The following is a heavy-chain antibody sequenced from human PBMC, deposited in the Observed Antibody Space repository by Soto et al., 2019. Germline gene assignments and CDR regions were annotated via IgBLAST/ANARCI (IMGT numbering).Heavy chain of an antibody. Sequence: QVQLVQSGAEVKKPGASVKVYCKASGYTFTSYGISWVRQAPGQGLEWMGWISAYNGNTNYAQKLQGIVTMTADTTTSTAFMGLRSLRSGDTAVYYCARWDSSSWSDFVYWGQGTLGTVS. D-gene: IGHD6-13*01. CDR3: ARWDSSSWSDFVY. V-gene: IGHV1-18*04. CDR1: GYTFTSYG. CDR2: ISAYNGNT. J-gene: IGHJ4*02.